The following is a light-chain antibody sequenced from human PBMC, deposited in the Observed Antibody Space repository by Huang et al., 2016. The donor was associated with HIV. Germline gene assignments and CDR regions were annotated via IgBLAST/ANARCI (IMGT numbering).Light chain of an antibody. CDR3: YQYNKWFT. V-gene: IGKV3-15*01. Sequence: VLTQSPVTLSVSPGERATLSCRAMQSIANNLACYHQKPGQAPSLLIYGASARATGCPARFSGSGSGTEFTLTINSLQSEDAAVYFCYQYNKWFTFGGGSKVEIK. J-gene: IGKJ4*01. CDR1: QSIANN. CDR2: GAS.